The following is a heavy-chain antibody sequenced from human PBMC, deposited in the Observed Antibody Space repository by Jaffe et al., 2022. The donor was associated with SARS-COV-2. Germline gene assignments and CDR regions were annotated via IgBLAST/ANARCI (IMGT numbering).Heavy chain of an antibody. V-gene: IGHV3-30*18. D-gene: IGHD6-13*01. Sequence: QVQLVESGGGVVQPGRSLRLSCAASGFTFSSYGMHWVRQAPGKGLEWVAVISYDGSNKYYADSVKGRFTISRDNSKNTLYLQMNSLRAEDTAVYYCAKDGAIAAAGTVEYYFDYWGQGTLVTVSS. CDR1: GFTFSSYG. CDR3: AKDGAIAAAGTVEYYFDY. J-gene: IGHJ4*02. CDR2: ISYDGSNK.